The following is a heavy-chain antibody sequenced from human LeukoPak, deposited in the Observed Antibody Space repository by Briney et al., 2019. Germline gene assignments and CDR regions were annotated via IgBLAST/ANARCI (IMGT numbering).Heavy chain of an antibody. CDR1: GGSISSGSYY. D-gene: IGHD3-22*01. CDR3: ARDHRYYYDSSGNYGMDV. CDR2: IYTSGST. V-gene: IGHV4-61*02. Sequence: SETLSLTCTVSGGSISSGSYYWSWIRQPAGKGLEWIGRIYTSGSTNYNPSLKSRVTISVDTSKNQFSLKLSSVTAADTAVYYCARDHRYYYDSSGNYGMDVRGQGTTVTVSS. J-gene: IGHJ6*02.